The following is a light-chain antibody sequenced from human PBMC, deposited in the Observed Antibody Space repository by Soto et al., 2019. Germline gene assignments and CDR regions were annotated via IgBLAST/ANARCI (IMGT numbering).Light chain of an antibody. V-gene: IGKV3-11*01. Sequence: EVVLTQSPATLALSPGEGTTLSCRASQNINRYLAWYQQKPGQSPRLLIYDASNRATDTPARFSGSGSGTDFTLAISSLEPEDFAVYYCQQRDNWPLTFGQGTRLEIK. CDR3: QQRDNWPLT. CDR1: QNINRY. CDR2: DAS. J-gene: IGKJ5*01.